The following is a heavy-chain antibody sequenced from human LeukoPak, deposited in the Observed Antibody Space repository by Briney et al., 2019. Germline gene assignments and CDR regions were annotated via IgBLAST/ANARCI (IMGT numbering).Heavy chain of an antibody. CDR1: GGSISSSNYY. Sequence: SETLSLTCTVSGGSISSSNYYWGWIRQPPGKGLEWIGSIYYSGSTYYNPSLKSRVTISVDTSKNQFSLKLSSVTAADTAVYYCARTTEGGYTSNYFYYYYMDVWGKGTTVTISS. V-gene: IGHV4-39*01. CDR3: ARTTEGGYTSNYFYYYYMDV. J-gene: IGHJ6*03. D-gene: IGHD5-18*01. CDR2: IYYSGST.